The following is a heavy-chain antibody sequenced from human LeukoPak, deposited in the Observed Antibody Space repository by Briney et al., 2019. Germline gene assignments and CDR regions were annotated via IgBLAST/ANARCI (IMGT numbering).Heavy chain of an antibody. D-gene: IGHD6-19*01. Sequence: SETLSLTCTVSGGSISSYYWSWIRQPPGKGLEWIGYIYYSGSTNYNPSLKSRVTISVDTSKNQFSLNLSSVTAADTAVYYCARHGGYTSGWYYNWGQGTLVTVSS. CDR2: IYYSGST. CDR1: GGSISSYY. V-gene: IGHV4-59*08. J-gene: IGHJ4*02. CDR3: ARHGGYTSGWYYN.